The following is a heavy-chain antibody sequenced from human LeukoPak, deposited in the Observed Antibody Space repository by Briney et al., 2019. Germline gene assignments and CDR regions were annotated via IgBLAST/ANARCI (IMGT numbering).Heavy chain of an antibody. J-gene: IGHJ5*02. CDR1: GYTFTGYY. CDR2: INTNTGNP. V-gene: IGHV7-4-1*02. CDR3: ARDEKVTMLRGVMEVGVRFDP. D-gene: IGHD3-10*01. Sequence: ASVKVSCKASGYTFTGYYMHWVRQAPGQGLEWMGWINTNTGNPTYAQGFTGRFVFSLDTSVSTAYLQISSLKAEDTAVYYCARDEKVTMLRGVMEVGVRFDPWGQGTLVTVSS.